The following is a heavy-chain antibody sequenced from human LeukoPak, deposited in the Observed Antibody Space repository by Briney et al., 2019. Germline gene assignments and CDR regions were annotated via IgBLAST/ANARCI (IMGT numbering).Heavy chain of an antibody. CDR3: ARCPSLGLFDH. Sequence: SETLSLTCTVSGYSISSGYYWGWIRQPPGKGLEWIGSIYHSGSTYYNPSLKSRVTISVDTSKNQFSLKLSSVTAADTAVYYCARCPSLGLFDHWGQGTLVTVSS. V-gene: IGHV4-38-2*02. CDR2: IYHSGST. CDR1: GYSISSGYY. D-gene: IGHD1-26*01. J-gene: IGHJ4*02.